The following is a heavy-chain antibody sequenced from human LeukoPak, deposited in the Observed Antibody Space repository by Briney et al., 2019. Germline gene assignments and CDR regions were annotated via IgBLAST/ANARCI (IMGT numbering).Heavy chain of an antibody. CDR1: GGSISSSTW. V-gene: IGHV4-4*02. D-gene: IGHD6-19*01. CDR2: TNHSGST. J-gene: IGHJ4*02. Sequence: SGTLSLTCAVSGGSISSSTWWSWVRPPPGKGLEWIGETNHSGSTDYNPSLKSRVTISVDKSNNQFSLKLNSVTAADTAVYYCARKQWLAVADWGQGTLVTVSS. CDR3: ARKQWLAVAD.